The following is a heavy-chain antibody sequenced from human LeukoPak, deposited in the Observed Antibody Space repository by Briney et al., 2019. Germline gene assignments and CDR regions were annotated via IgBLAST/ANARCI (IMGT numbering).Heavy chain of an antibody. CDR2: IGAYNGDT. CDR3: TRDHCRGDNCPSVDY. V-gene: IGHV1-18*04. Sequence: GASVNVSCTPSAYTFTIFGISWVRQAPGQGLEWMGWIGAYNGDTNYAQKFQGRVTMTTDTSTSTAYMDLRSLRSDDTAVYYCTRDHCRGDNCPSVDYWGQGTLVTVSS. CDR1: AYTFTIFG. J-gene: IGHJ4*02. D-gene: IGHD2-15*01.